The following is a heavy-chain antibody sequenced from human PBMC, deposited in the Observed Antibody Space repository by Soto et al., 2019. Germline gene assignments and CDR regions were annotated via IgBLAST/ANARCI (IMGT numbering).Heavy chain of an antibody. Sequence: SETLSLTCTVSGDSLSGGDYYWSWIRQPPGKGLEWIGDIYYTGFTFYNPSLKSRLTISLDSSKNQFSLRLNSVTAADTAVYFCARAYRINGWSDYFFDYWGQGTLVTGSS. D-gene: IGHD6-19*01. CDR3: ARAYRINGWSDYFFDY. CDR2: IYYTGFT. V-gene: IGHV4-30-4*08. J-gene: IGHJ4*02. CDR1: GDSLSGGDYY.